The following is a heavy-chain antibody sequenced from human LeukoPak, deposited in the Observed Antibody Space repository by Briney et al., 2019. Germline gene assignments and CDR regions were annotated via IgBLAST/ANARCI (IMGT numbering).Heavy chain of an antibody. CDR1: GFTFSSYA. D-gene: IGHD3-22*01. Sequence: PGGSLRLSCAASGFTFSSYAMSWVRQAPGKGLEWVSAISGSGGSTYYADSVKGRFTISRDNSKNTLCLQMNSLRAEDTAVYYCAKVMSTSYYYDSSGYYASWGQGTLVTVSS. J-gene: IGHJ5*02. CDR3: AKVMSTSYYYDSSGYYAS. CDR2: ISGSGGST. V-gene: IGHV3-23*01.